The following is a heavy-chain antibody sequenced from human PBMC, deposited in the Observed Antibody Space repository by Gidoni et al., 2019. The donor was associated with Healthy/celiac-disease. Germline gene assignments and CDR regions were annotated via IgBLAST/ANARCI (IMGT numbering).Heavy chain of an antibody. V-gene: IGHV3-21*01. CDR1: GFTFSSYS. CDR3: ARGGLERPFDY. CDR2: ISSSSSYI. Sequence: VQLVESGGGVVKPGGSRRLSCAASGFTFSSYSMNWVRQAPGKGLEWVSSISSSSSYIYYADSVKGRFTISRDNAKNSLYLQMNSLRAEDTAVYYCARGGLERPFDYWGQGTLVTVSS. D-gene: IGHD1-1*01. J-gene: IGHJ4*02.